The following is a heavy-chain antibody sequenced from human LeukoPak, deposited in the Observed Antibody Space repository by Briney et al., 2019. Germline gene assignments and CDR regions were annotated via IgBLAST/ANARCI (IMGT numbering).Heavy chain of an antibody. V-gene: IGHV4-61*02. D-gene: IGHD1-26*01. CDR2: IYTSGST. CDR1: GGSISSGSYY. Sequence: PSETLSLTCTVSGGSISSGSYYWSWIRQPAGKGLEWIGRIYTSGSTNYNPSLKSRVTISVDTSKNQFSLKLSSVTAADTAVYYCARDVGATIDYYYYYMDVWGKGTTVTVSS. CDR3: ARDVGATIDYYYYYMDV. J-gene: IGHJ6*03.